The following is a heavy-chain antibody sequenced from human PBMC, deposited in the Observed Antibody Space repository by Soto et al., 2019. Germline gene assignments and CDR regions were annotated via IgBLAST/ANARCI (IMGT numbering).Heavy chain of an antibody. Sequence: EVQLVESGGGLVQPGGSLRLSCAASGFTFSTHSMNWVRQAPGKGLEWISYITSSDVTMYADSVKGRFTISRDNAKNSLYLQMNSLRGEDTAVYFCVEEVGFQLIYWGQGTLVTVSS. CDR3: VEEVGFQLIY. CDR2: ITSSDVT. V-gene: IGHV3-48*01. CDR1: GFTFSTHS. D-gene: IGHD2-2*01. J-gene: IGHJ4*02.